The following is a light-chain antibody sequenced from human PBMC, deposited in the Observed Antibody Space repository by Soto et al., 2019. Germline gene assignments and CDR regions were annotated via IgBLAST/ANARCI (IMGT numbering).Light chain of an antibody. V-gene: IGLV3-21*02. Sequence: SYELTQPPSVSVAPGQTARITCGGKNIGSKSVHWYQQKPGQAPVLVVYDDSDRPSGIRERFSGSNSGNTATLTISRVETADEAEYYCQVWDSSSVHYVFGTETQVTVL. CDR1: NIGSKS. J-gene: IGLJ1*01. CDR3: QVWDSSSVHYV. CDR2: DDS.